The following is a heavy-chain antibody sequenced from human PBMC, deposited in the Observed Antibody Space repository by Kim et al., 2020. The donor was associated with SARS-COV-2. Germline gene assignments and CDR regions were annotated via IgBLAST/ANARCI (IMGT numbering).Heavy chain of an antibody. D-gene: IGHD4-17*01. CDR3: AKELLADYGGNSVPFDY. CDR2: ISGDGGST. V-gene: IGHV3-43*02. Sequence: GGSLRLSCAASGFTFDDYAMHWVRQAPGKGLEWVSLISGDGGSTYYADSVKGRFTISRDNSKNSLYLQMNSLRTEDTALYYCAKELLADYGGNSVPFDYWGQGTLVTVSS. CDR1: GFTFDDYA. J-gene: IGHJ4*02.